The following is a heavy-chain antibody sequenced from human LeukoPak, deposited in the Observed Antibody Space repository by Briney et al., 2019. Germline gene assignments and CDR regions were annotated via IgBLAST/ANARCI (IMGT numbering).Heavy chain of an antibody. CDR2: ISSSGSTI. Sequence: GGSLRLSCAASGFTFSSYEMNWVRQAPGKGLEWVSYISSSGSTIYYADSVKGRFTISRDNAENSLYLQMNSLRAEDTAVYYCAGVLRYFDWLPHYYYGMDVWGQGTTVTVSS. CDR1: GFTFSSYE. D-gene: IGHD3-9*01. V-gene: IGHV3-48*03. CDR3: AGVLRYFDWLPHYYYGMDV. J-gene: IGHJ6*02.